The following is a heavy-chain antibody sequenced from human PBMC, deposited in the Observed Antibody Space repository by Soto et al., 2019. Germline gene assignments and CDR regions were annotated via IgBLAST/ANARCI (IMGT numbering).Heavy chain of an antibody. CDR3: ASSTQRWLQFSAALAITNFDY. V-gene: IGHV4-39*01. J-gene: IGHJ4*02. D-gene: IGHD5-12*01. CDR1: GGSISSSSYY. Sequence: SETLSLTCTVSGGSISSSSYYWGWIRQPPGKGLEWIGSIYYSGSTYYNPSLKSRVTISVDTSKNQFSLKLSSVTAADTAVYYCASSTQRWLQFSAALAITNFDYWGQGTLVTVSS. CDR2: IYYSGST.